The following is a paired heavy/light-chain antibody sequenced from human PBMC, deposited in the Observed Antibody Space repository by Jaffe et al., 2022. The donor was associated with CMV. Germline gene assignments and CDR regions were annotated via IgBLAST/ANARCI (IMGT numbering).Light chain of an antibody. Sequence: SYELTQPPSVSVSPGQTARITCSGDALPKQYAYWYQQKPGQAPVLVIYKDSERPSGIPERFSGSSSGTTVTLTISGVQAEDEADYYCQSADSSGTPNWVFGGGTKLTVL. V-gene: IGLV3-25*03. CDR2: KDS. CDR3: QSADSSGTPNWV. CDR1: ALPKQY. J-gene: IGLJ3*02.
Heavy chain of an antibody. CDR3: AKNSRVTTSPGVYYYYMDV. V-gene: IGHV3-23*04. Sequence: EVQLVESGGGLVQPGGSLRLSCAASGFTFSSYAMSWVRQAPGKGLEWVSAISGSGGSTYYADSVKGRFTISRDNSKNTLYLQMNSLRAEDTAVYYCAKNSRVTTSPGVYYYYMDVWGKGTTVTVSS. CDR1: GFTFSSYA. CDR2: ISGSGGST. D-gene: IGHD4-17*01. J-gene: IGHJ6*03.